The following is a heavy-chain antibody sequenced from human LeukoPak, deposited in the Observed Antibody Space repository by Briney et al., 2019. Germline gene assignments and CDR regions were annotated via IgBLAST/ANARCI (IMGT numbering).Heavy chain of an antibody. J-gene: IGHJ4*02. CDR1: GFTFSSYG. V-gene: IGHV3-30*18. CDR3: AKAGGRLRPYYFDY. CDR2: ISYDGSNK. Sequence: GGSLRLSCAASGFTFSSYGMHWVRQAPGKGLEWVAVISYDGSNKYYADSVKGRFTISRDNSKNTLYLQMNSLRAEDTAVYYCAKAGGRLRPYYFDYWGQGTLVTVSS. D-gene: IGHD3-16*01.